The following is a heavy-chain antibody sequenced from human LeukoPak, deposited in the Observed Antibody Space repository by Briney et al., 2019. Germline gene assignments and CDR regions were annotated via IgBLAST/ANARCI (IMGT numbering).Heavy chain of an antibody. CDR3: ARGFCLPGMASWGSDY. D-gene: IGHD3-16*01. J-gene: IGHJ4*02. Sequence: GGSLTLTCAASGFSLSTYYWPWVREVPGKGLVCVSRINSDGSSTAYADSVKGRFTISRDNAKNTLFLQMNSLRGEDTAVYYCARGFCLPGMASWGSDYWGQGTLVTVSS. V-gene: IGHV3-74*01. CDR1: GFSLSTYY. CDR2: INSDGSST.